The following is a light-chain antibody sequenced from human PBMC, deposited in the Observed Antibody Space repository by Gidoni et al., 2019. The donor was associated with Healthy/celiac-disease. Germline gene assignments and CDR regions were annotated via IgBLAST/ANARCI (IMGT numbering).Light chain of an antibody. Sequence: DIQMTQSPSSLSASVGDRVTITCQASQDISNYLNWYQQKPGKAPKLLIYDATNLETGGPSRFSGSGAGTDFTFTSSSVQPEDIATYYCQQYDKLPITFGGGTKVEIK. CDR2: DAT. CDR1: QDISNY. J-gene: IGKJ4*01. V-gene: IGKV1-33*01. CDR3: QQYDKLPIT.